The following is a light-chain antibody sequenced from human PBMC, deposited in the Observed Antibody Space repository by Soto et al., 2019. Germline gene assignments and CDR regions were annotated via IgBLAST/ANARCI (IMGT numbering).Light chain of an antibody. J-gene: IGKJ5*01. CDR3: QQYDNWAIT. CDR2: GAS. V-gene: IGKV3-15*01. CDR1: QSVSNN. Sequence: EIVMTQSPATLSVSPGERATLSCRASQSVSNNFAWYQQKPGQAPRLLIYGASTRATGIPARFSGSGSGTEFTLTISSLQSEDFAVYYCQQYDNWAITFGQGTRLEIK.